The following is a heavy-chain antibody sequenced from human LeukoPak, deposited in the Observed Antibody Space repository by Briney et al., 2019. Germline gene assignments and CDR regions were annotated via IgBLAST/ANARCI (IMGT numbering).Heavy chain of an antibody. J-gene: IGHJ2*01. CDR1: GGSTSSSSDY. Sequence: KPSETLSLTCTVSGGSTSSSSDYWGWIRQPPGKGQEWIGHISYSGRTNYNPSLKSRVAISLDTSKKQFSLKLSSVTAADTAVYYCARANSLGNWYFDLWGRGTLVTVSS. V-gene: IGHV4-61*05. CDR2: ISYSGRT. D-gene: IGHD3-16*01. CDR3: ARANSLGNWYFDL.